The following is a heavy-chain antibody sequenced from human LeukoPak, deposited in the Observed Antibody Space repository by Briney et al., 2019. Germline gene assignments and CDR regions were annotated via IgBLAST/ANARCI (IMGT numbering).Heavy chain of an antibody. J-gene: IGHJ3*02. CDR1: GFTFSTYS. V-gene: IGHV3-48*04. CDR3: ARAARDGDVLLWFGELGGSAFDI. CDR2: ISSSSTTI. Sequence: GGSLRLSCAGSGFTFSTYSMNWVRQAPGKGLEWVLYISSSSTTIYYADSVRGRFTISRDNAKNSLYLQMNSLRAEDTAVYYCARAARDGDVLLWFGELGGSAFDIWGQGTMVTVSS. D-gene: IGHD3-10*01.